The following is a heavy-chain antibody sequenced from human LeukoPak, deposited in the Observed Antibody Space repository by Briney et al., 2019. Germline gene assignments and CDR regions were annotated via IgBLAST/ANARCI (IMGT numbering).Heavy chain of an antibody. Sequence: PGGSLRLSCAASGFTFSSYWMSWVRQAPGKGPEWVANIKQDGSEKYYVDSVKGRFTISRDNAKNSLYLQMNSLRAEDTAVYYCARVEQLVRYYYYYYYMDVWGKGTTVTVSS. D-gene: IGHD6-13*01. CDR3: ARVEQLVRYYYYYYYMDV. CDR1: GFTFSSYW. CDR2: IKQDGSEK. V-gene: IGHV3-7*01. J-gene: IGHJ6*03.